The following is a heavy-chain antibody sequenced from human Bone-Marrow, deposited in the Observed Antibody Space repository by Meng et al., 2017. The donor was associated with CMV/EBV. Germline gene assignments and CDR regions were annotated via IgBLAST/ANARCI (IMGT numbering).Heavy chain of an antibody. V-gene: IGHV1-18*01. D-gene: IGHD4-17*01. CDR3: ARVGGQYGDYDPRFDY. CDR2: ISAYNGNT. Sequence: ASVKVSCKASGYTFTSYGISWVRQAPGQGLEWMGWISAYNGNTNYAQKLQGRVTMTTDTSTSTAYMELRSLRSDDTAVYYCARVGGQYGDYDPRFDYWGQGTLVTVSS. CDR1: GYTFTSYG. J-gene: IGHJ4*02.